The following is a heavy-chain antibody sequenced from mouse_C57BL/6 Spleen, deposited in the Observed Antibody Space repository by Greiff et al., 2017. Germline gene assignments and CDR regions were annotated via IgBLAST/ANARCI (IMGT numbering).Heavy chain of an antibody. CDR2: IYPGDGDT. D-gene: IGHD1-1*01. J-gene: IGHJ4*01. Sequence: QVQLQQSGPELVKPGASVKISCKASGYAFSSSWMNWVKQRPGKGLEWIGRIYPGDGDTNYNGKFKGKATLTADKSSSTAYMQLSSLTSEDSAVYVCARWDITTVVGGAMDYWGQGTSVTVSS. CDR1: GYAFSSSW. CDR3: ARWDITTVVGGAMDY. V-gene: IGHV1-82*01.